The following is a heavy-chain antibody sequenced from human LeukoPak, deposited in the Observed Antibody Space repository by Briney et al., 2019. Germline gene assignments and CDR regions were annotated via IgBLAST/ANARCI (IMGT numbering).Heavy chain of an antibody. D-gene: IGHD5-12*01. CDR1: GYSISSGYC. CDR3: ARVATTTNPPQRPFDY. J-gene: IGHJ4*02. Sequence: SETLSLTSAVSGYSISSGYCWGWIRQPPGKGLEWIGSLYHSGSTYYNPSLKSRVTISVDTSKNQFSLKLSSVTAADTALYYCARVATTTNPPQRPFDYWGQGTLVTVSS. CDR2: LYHSGST. V-gene: IGHV4-38-2*01.